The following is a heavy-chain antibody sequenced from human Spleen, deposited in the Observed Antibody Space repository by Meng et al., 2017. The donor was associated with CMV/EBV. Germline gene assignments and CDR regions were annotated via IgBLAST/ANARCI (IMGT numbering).Heavy chain of an antibody. Sequence: SETLSLTCAVYGGSFSGYYWSWIRQPPGKGLEWIGEINHSGSTNYNPSLRSRVAISVDTSKNHFSLKLSSVTAADTAVYYCARESWDLQRDWGQGTLVTVSS. J-gene: IGHJ4*02. CDR1: GGSFSGYY. D-gene: IGHD1-26*01. CDR3: ARESWDLQRD. CDR2: INHSGST. V-gene: IGHV4-34*01.